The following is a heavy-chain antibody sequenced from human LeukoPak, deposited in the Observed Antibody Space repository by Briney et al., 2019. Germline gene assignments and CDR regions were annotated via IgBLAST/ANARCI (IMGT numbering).Heavy chain of an antibody. CDR1: GGSFSGYY. Sequence: SETLSLTCAVYGGSFSGYYWSWIRQPPGKGLEWIGEINHSGSTNYNPSLKSRVTISVDTSKNQFSLKLSSVTAADTAVYYCARAVVVVASTDFDYWGREPWSPSPQ. V-gene: IGHV4-34*01. CDR2: INHSGST. CDR3: ARAVVVVASTDFDY. J-gene: IGHJ4*02. D-gene: IGHD2-15*01.